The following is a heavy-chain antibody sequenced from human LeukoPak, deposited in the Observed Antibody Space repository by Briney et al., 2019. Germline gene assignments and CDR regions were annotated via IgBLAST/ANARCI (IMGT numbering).Heavy chain of an antibody. D-gene: IGHD6-6*01. V-gene: IGHV1-18*01. CDR2: ISAYNGNT. CDR3: ATSFQYSSYYFDY. Sequence: ASVKVSCKASGYTFTSYGISWVRQAPGQGLEWMGWISAYNGNTNYAQKFQGRVTMTRDTSISTAYMELSRLRSDDTAVYYCATSFQYSSYYFDYWGQGTLVTVSS. J-gene: IGHJ4*02. CDR1: GYTFTSYG.